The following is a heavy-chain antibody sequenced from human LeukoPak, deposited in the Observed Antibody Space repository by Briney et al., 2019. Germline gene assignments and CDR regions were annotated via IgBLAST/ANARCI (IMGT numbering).Heavy chain of an antibody. D-gene: IGHD6-19*01. CDR2: IYYSGST. CDR3: ARRAGPNWFFDL. CDR1: GGSISNYY. J-gene: IGHJ2*01. Sequence: PSETLSLTCTVSGGSISNYYWSWIRQPPGKGLEWIGYIYYSGSTNYNPSLKSRVTISVDTSKNQFSLKLISVTAADTAVYYCARRAGPNWFFDLWGRGTLVTVSS. V-gene: IGHV4-59*01.